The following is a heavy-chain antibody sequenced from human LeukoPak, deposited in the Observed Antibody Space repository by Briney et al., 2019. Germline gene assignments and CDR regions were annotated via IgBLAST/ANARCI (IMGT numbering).Heavy chain of an antibody. D-gene: IGHD6-19*01. CDR1: GYSFSNYY. J-gene: IGHJ4*02. V-gene: IGHV5-51*01. CDR3: ARLKGIAVAGSDY. CDR2: IFPGDSDT. Sequence: GESLKISCQGSGYSFSNYYIAWVRQMPGKGLEWKGIIFPGDSDTRYTPSFQGRFTISADKSISTAFLQWSSLQASDTAMYYCARLKGIAVAGSDYWGQGTLVTVSS.